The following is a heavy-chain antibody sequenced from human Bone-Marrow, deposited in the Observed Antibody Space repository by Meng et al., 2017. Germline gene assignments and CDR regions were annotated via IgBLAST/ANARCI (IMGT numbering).Heavy chain of an antibody. CDR2: INPNSGGT. CDR3: ASAASSGSLYYFDY. CDR1: GYTFTGYY. J-gene: IGHJ4*02. Sequence: ASVKVSCKASGYTFTGYYMHWVRQAPGQGLEWMGWINPNSGGTNYAQKFQGRVTMTRDTSISTAYMELGRLRSDDTAVYYCASAASSGSLYYFDYWGQGTLVTVSS. V-gene: IGHV1-2*02. D-gene: IGHD1-26*01.